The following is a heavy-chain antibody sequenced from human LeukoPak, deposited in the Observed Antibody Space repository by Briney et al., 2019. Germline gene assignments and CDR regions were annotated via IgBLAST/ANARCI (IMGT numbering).Heavy chain of an antibody. Sequence: GGSLRLSCAASGFTFSSYAMSWVRQAPGKGLEWVSAISGSGGSTYYADSVKGRFTISRDNSKNTLYLQMNSLRAEDTAVYYCAKDVTPHSAYYYYGMDVWGQGTAVTVSS. CDR2: ISGSGGST. CDR1: GFTFSSYA. D-gene: IGHD1-14*01. V-gene: IGHV3-23*01. CDR3: AKDVTPHSAYYYYGMDV. J-gene: IGHJ6*02.